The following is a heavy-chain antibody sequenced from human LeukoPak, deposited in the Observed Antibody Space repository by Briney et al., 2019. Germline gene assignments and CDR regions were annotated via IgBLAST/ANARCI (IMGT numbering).Heavy chain of an antibody. V-gene: IGHV3-48*03. CDR1: GFTFNSYE. J-gene: IGHJ6*04. CDR2: ISSSGSNI. CDR3: AELGITMMGGV. Sequence: GGFLRLSCAASGFTFNSYEMNVGRQPPGKGLGWVLYISSSGSNIYYADSVEDRFTISRDNAKNSLYLQMNSLRAEDTAVYYCAELGITMMGGVWGKGTTVTMSS. D-gene: IGHD3-22*01.